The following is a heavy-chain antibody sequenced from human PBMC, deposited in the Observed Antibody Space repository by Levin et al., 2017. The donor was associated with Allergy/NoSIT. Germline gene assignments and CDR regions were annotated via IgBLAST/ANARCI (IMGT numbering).Heavy chain of an antibody. Sequence: PGGSLRLSCTASGFTFRTSAMNWIRQAPGRGLEWVSSISVRGGSTFYADSVKGRFTISRDDSENTLYLQMTSLKAEDTAIYYCAKIQWLVRDFDFWGRGTLVTVSS. V-gene: IGHV3-23*01. CDR3: AKIQWLVRDFDF. CDR1: GFTFRTSA. J-gene: IGHJ4*02. CDR2: ISVRGGST. D-gene: IGHD6-19*01.